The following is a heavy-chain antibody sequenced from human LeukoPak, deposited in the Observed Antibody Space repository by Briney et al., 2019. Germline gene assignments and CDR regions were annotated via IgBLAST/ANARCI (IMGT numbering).Heavy chain of an antibody. CDR3: ARQQEGGQLLRFGEFTDY. CDR1: GGSISSSSYY. CDR2: IYYSGST. J-gene: IGHJ4*02. V-gene: IGHV4-39*01. D-gene: IGHD3-10*01. Sequence: PSETLSLTCTVSGGSISSSSYYWGWIRQPPGKGLEWIGSIYYSGSTYYNPSLKSRVTISVDTSKNQFSLKLSSVTAADTAVYYCARQQEGGQLLRFGEFTDYWGQGTLVTVSS.